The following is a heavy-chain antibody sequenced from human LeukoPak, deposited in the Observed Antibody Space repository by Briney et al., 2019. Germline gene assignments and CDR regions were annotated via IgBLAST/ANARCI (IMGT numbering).Heavy chain of an antibody. Sequence: ASVKVSCKASGYTFTGYYMHWVRQAPGQGLEWMGWINPNSGGTNYAQKFQGRVTMTRDTSISTAYMELSRLRSDDTAVYHCARDAGFWSGYSFDYWGQGTLVTVSS. V-gene: IGHV1-2*02. CDR1: GYTFTGYY. CDR3: ARDAGFWSGYSFDY. J-gene: IGHJ4*02. D-gene: IGHD3-3*01. CDR2: INPNSGGT.